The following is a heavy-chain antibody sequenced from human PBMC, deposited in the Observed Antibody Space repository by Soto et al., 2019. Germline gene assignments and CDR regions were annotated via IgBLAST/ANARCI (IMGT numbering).Heavy chain of an antibody. D-gene: IGHD6-19*01. Sequence: GESLKISCKASGYIFTSYWITWVRQMPGKGLEWMGRIDPSDSYTNYSPSFQGHVTISADKSISTAYLQWSSLKASDTAMYYWATSGVAGGYWGQGTLVTVSS. J-gene: IGHJ4*02. CDR1: GYIFTSYW. CDR3: ATSGVAGGY. V-gene: IGHV5-10-1*01. CDR2: IDPSDSYT.